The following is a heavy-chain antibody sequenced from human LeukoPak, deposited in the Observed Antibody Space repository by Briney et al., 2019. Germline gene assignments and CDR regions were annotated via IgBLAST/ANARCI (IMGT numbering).Heavy chain of an antibody. V-gene: IGHV1-69*05. D-gene: IGHD6-19*01. CDR3: ARHSSGWYWFDP. Sequence: SVKVSCKASGGTFSSYAISWVRQAPEQGLEWIGGIIPIFGTANYAQKFQGRVTITTDESTSTAYMELSSLRSEDTAVYYCARHSSGWYWFDPWGQGTLVTVSS. CDR1: GGTFSSYA. CDR2: IIPIFGTA. J-gene: IGHJ5*02.